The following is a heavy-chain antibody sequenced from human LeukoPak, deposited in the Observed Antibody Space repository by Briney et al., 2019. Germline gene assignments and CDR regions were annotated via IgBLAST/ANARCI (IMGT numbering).Heavy chain of an antibody. CDR3: ATRYGVAAADFDY. J-gene: IGHJ4*02. D-gene: IGHD6-13*01. CDR1: VYTLTELS. CDR2: FDPEDGET. V-gene: IGHV1-24*01. Sequence: ASVKVSCKVSVYTLTELSMHWVRQAPGKGLEWMGGFDPEDGETIYAQKFQGRVTMTEDTSTDAAYMELSSLRSGDTAVYYCATRYGVAAADFDYWGQGTLVTVSS.